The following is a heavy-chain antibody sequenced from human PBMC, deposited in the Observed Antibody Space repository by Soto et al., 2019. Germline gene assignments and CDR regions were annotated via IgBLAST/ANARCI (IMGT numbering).Heavy chain of an antibody. J-gene: IGHJ4*02. CDR2: IIPIFGTT. CDR3: ARGPYYDSSVGLDY. D-gene: IGHD3-22*01. CDR1: GGTFSNHA. Sequence: QVQLVQSGAAVKKPESSVKVSCKASGGTFSNHAFSWVRQAPGQGLEWVGGIIPIFGTTNYAQKFQGRVTITADKSTSTAYMELSSLRSEDTAVYYCARGPYYDSSVGLDYWGQGTLVTVSS. V-gene: IGHV1-69*14.